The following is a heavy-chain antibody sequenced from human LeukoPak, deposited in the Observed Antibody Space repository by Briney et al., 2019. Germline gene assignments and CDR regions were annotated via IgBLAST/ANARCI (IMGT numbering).Heavy chain of an antibody. D-gene: IGHD3-22*01. CDR3: ARRRYYDSTGYLD. CDR1: GDYISSSSYY. CDR2: IYYSGST. V-gene: IGHV4-39*02. Sequence: SETLSLTCSLSGDYISSSSYYWGWTRQPPGKGLEWIGEIYYSGSTYYNASLKSRVSISIDTSNNHFSLRLSSLSAADTALYYCARRRYYDSTGYLDWGRGTLITVSS. J-gene: IGHJ1*01.